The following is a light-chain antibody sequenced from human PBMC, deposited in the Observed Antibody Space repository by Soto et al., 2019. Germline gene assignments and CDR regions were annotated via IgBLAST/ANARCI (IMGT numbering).Light chain of an antibody. V-gene: IGLV2-8*01. CDR1: SSDVGAYIF. CDR2: DVN. J-gene: IGLJ1*01. CDR3: SSYTSSSTLEV. Sequence: QSVLTQPPSASGSPGQSVTISCTGTSSDVGAYIFVSWYQQHPGKAPKLMVYDVNRRPPGVPDRFFGSKSGNTASLTVSGLQAEDEADYYCSSYTSSSTLEVFGTGTKLTVL.